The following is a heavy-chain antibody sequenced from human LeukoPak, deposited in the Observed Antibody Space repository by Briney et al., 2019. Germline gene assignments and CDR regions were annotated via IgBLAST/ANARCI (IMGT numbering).Heavy chain of an antibody. Sequence: SETLSLTCAVYGGSFSGYYWSWIRQPPGKGLEWIGEINHSGSTNYNPSLKSRVTISVDTSKNQFSLKLSSVTAADTAEYYCARDSMDIVVVPAAIHPYYYYYMDVWGKGTTVTVSS. D-gene: IGHD2-2*03. J-gene: IGHJ6*03. V-gene: IGHV4-34*01. CDR3: ARDSMDIVVVPAAIHPYYYYYMDV. CDR1: GGSFSGYY. CDR2: INHSGST.